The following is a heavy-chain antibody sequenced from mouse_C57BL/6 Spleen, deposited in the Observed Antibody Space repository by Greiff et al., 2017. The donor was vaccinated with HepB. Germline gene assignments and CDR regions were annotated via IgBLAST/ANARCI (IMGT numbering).Heavy chain of an antibody. CDR3: ARRPWGNLYAMDY. V-gene: IGHV1-72*01. CDR2: IDPNSGGT. D-gene: IGHD2-1*01. J-gene: IGHJ4*01. CDR1: GYTFTSYW. Sequence: QSCKASGYTFTSYWMHWVKQRPGRGLEWIGRIDPNSGGTKYNEKFKSKATLTVDKPSSTAYMQLSSLTSEDSAVYYCARRPWGNLYAMDYWGQGTSVTVSS.